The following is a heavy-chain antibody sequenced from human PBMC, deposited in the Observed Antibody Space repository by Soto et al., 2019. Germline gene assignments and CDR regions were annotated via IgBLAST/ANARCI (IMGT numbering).Heavy chain of an antibody. CDR1: GFTFSSYA. Sequence: GGSLRLSCAASGFTFSSYAMSWVRQAPGKGLEWVSAISGSGGSTYYADSVKGRFTISRDNSKNTLYLQMNSLRAEDTAVYYCAKGYRADTSPYCSSTSCNYYYYMDVWGKGTTVTVSS. D-gene: IGHD2-2*01. CDR2: ISGSGGST. J-gene: IGHJ6*03. CDR3: AKGYRADTSPYCSSTSCNYYYYMDV. V-gene: IGHV3-23*01.